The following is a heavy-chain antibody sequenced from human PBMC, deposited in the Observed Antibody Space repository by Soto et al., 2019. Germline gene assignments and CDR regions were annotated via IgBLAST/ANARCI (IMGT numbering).Heavy chain of an antibody. CDR2: TYATGTT. J-gene: IGHJ5*02. CDR1: GASISGYY. Sequence: SETLSLTCTVSGASISGYYWSWIRKSAGKGLEWIGRTYATGTTDYNPSLKSRVMMSVDTSKKQFSLKLRSVTAADTAVYYCVRDGTKTLRDWFDPWGQGISVTVSS. D-gene: IGHD1-1*01. CDR3: VRDGTKTLRDWFDP. V-gene: IGHV4-4*07.